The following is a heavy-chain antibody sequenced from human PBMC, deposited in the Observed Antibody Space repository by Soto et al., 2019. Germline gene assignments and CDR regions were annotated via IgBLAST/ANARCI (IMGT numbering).Heavy chain of an antibody. V-gene: IGHV4-61*01. Sequence: QVQLQESGPGLVKPSETLSLTCTVSGGSVSSDSYYWSWIRQPPGKGLEWIGYIYYSGNTNYNPSLKSRLTIAVATSNNQFSLKLSSVSAADTAVYYFAGVRGRWHTFDYWGQGTLVTVSS. CDR1: GGSVSSDSYY. J-gene: IGHJ4*02. CDR3: AGVRGRWHTFDY. CDR2: IYYSGNT. D-gene: IGHD6-25*01.